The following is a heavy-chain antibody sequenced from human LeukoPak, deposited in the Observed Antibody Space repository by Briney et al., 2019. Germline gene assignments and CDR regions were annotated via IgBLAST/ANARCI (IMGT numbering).Heavy chain of an antibody. V-gene: IGHV4-61*02. Sequence: SETLSLTCTVSGGSISSGSYYWSWIRQPAGKGLEWIGRIYTSGSTNYNPSLKSRVTISVDTSKNQFSLKLSSVTAADTAVYYCARAYSPPQWSPFDYWGQGTLATVSS. D-gene: IGHD6-13*01. CDR1: GGSISSGSYY. CDR2: IYTSGST. CDR3: ARAYSPPQWSPFDY. J-gene: IGHJ4*02.